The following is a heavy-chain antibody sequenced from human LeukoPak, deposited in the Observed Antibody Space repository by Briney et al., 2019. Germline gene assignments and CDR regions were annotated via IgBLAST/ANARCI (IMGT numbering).Heavy chain of an antibody. CDR2: ISSSSSYI. Sequence: VGSLRLSCAASGFTFSSYSMNWVRQAPGKGLEWVSSISSSSSYIYYADSVKGRFTISRDNAKNSLYLQMNSLRAEDTAVYYCARDRGSSWLAFDYWGQGTLVTVSS. CDR1: GFTFSSYS. CDR3: ARDRGSSWLAFDY. V-gene: IGHV3-21*01. J-gene: IGHJ4*02. D-gene: IGHD6-13*01.